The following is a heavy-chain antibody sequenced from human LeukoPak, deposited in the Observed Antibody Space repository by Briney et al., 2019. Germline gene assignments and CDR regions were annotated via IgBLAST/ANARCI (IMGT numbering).Heavy chain of an antibody. CDR2: ITDSGSGT. Sequence: PGGSLRLSCAASGFTFSTYAMSWVRQAPGKALEWVSSITDSGSGTYYADSVKGRFTISRDNSKNTLYLQMNSLRAEDTAVYYCAKRAIVAAVKYFDYWGQGTLVTVSS. V-gene: IGHV3-23*01. CDR3: AKRAIVAAVKYFDY. CDR1: GFTFSTYA. J-gene: IGHJ4*02. D-gene: IGHD6-13*01.